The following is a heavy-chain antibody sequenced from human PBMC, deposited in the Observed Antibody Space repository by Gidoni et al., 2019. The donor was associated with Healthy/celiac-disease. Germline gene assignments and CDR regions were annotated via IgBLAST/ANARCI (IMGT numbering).Heavy chain of an antibody. CDR2: ISSSSSTL. J-gene: IGHJ3*02. CDR1: GFTFSRYS. CDR3: ARDEPNYYDSSGPYAFDI. Sequence: EVQLVESGGGLVQPGGSLRLSCAASGFTFSRYSMNWVRQATGKGREWVSYISSSSSTLYYADSVKVRFTIDRDNAKNSLYLQSNSLRAEDTAVYYCARDEPNYYDSSGPYAFDIWGQGTMVTVSS. D-gene: IGHD3-22*01. V-gene: IGHV3-48*04.